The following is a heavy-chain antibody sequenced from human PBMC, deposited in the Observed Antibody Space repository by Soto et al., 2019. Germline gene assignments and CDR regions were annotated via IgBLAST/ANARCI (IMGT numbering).Heavy chain of an antibody. CDR1: VFTFISYW. J-gene: IGHJ4*02. CDR3: ARARIAVAGYDY. V-gene: IGHV3-74*01. CDR2: INSDGSST. Sequence: GWSLRLSCAASVFTFISYWMHWGRQAPGKGLVWVARINSDGSSTTYADSVKGRFTISSANAKNTLYLQMNSLRAEDTAVYYCARARIAVAGYDYWGQGTLVTVSS. D-gene: IGHD6-19*01.